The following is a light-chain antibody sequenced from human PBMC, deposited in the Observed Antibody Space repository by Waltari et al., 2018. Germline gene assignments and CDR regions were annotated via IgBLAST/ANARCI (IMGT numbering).Light chain of an antibody. CDR2: WAS. J-gene: IGKJ1*01. CDR3: QQYYANPRT. CDR1: RNLLYSPNNKNY. Sequence: DYVMTQSPDSVAVSLGERATINCKSSRNLLYSPNNKNYLAWFQQKAGQPPKLLIYWASSRESGVPDRFSGSGSGSDFTLTISSLQAEDVAVYYCQQYYANPRTFGQGTRVDIK. V-gene: IGKV4-1*01.